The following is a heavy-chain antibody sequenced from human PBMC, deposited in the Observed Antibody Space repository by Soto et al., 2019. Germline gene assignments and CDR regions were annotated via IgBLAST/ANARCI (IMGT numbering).Heavy chain of an antibody. Sequence: SVKVSCKASGGTLSSHAIRWVRQAPGQGLEWMGGIIPIFGTANYAQKFQGRVTITADKSTSTAYMELSSLRSEDTAGDYGAIQVAVGADRSPSPTITHGLDVGG. D-gene: IGHD2-15*01. V-gene: IGHV1-69*06. CDR3: AIQVAVGADRSPSPTITHGLDV. J-gene: IGHJ6*02. CDR1: GGTLSSHA. CDR2: IIPIFGTA.